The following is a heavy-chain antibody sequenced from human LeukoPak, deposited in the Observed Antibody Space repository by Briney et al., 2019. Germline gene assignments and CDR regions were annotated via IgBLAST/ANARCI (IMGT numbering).Heavy chain of an antibody. CDR2: ISGSGGST. J-gene: IGHJ4*02. V-gene: IGHV3-23*01. D-gene: IGHD3-10*01. CDR1: GFTFSSYA. CDR3: AKMLREDALAAAKWYFDY. Sequence: QSGGSLRLSCAASGFTFSSYAMSWVRQAPGKGLEWVSAISGSGGSTYYADSVKGRFTISRDNSKNTLYLQMNSLRAEDTAVYYCAKMLREDALAAAKWYFDYWGQGTLVTVSS.